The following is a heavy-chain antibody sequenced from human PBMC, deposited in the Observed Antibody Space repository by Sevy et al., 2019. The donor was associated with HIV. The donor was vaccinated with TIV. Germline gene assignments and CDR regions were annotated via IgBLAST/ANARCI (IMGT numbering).Heavy chain of an antibody. Sequence: GVSLRLSCTASGFTFGDYAMSWVRQAPGKGLEWVGFIRSKAYGGTTEYAASVKGRFTISRDDSKSIAYLQMNSLKTEDTAVYYCTRGGYIVVVPAVTFDIWGQGTMVTVSS. V-gene: IGHV3-49*04. J-gene: IGHJ3*02. CDR1: GFTFGDYA. CDR3: TRGGYIVVVPAVTFDI. CDR2: IRSKAYGGTT. D-gene: IGHD2-2*01.